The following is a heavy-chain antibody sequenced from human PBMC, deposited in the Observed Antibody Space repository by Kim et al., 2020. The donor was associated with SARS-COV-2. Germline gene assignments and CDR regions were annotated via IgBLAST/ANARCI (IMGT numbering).Heavy chain of an antibody. D-gene: IGHD1-26*01. J-gene: IGHJ6*02. CDR3: ARDSEGYSGSYTHWIYYYYGMDV. CDR1: GYTFTSYG. V-gene: IGHV1-18*01. Sequence: ASVKVSCKASGYTFTSYGISWVRQAPGQGLEWMGWISAYNGNTNYAQKLQGRVTMTTDTSTSTAYMELRSLRSDDTAVYYCARDSEGYSGSYTHWIYYYYGMDVWGQGTTVTVSS. CDR2: ISAYNGNT.